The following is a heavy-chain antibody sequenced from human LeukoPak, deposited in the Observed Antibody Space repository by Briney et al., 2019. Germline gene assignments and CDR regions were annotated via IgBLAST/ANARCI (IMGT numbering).Heavy chain of an antibody. J-gene: IGHJ4*02. CDR2: IHTGGST. V-gene: IGHV4-61*02. CDR3: ARLGSGSYYLDY. D-gene: IGHD1-26*01. Sequence: SQTLSLTCTVSGGSISSGSYYWSWIRQPAGKGLEWIGRIHTGGSTNYNPSLKSRVTISVDTSKSQFSLTLSSVTAADTAVYYCARLGSGSYYLDYWGQGTLVTVSS. CDR1: GGSISSGSYY.